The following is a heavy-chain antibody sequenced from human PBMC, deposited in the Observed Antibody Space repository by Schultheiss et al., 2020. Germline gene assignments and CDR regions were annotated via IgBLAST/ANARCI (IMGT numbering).Heavy chain of an antibody. Sequence: GGSLRLSCAASGFTFDDYAMHWVRQAPGKGLEWVSGISWNSGSIGYADSVKGRFTISRDNSKNTLYLQMNSLRAEDTAVYYCARDPGFVVVTAGYFDLWGRGTLVTVSS. V-gene: IGHV3-9*01. CDR1: GFTFDDYA. J-gene: IGHJ2*01. CDR3: ARDPGFVVVTAGYFDL. D-gene: IGHD2-21*02. CDR2: ISWNSGSI.